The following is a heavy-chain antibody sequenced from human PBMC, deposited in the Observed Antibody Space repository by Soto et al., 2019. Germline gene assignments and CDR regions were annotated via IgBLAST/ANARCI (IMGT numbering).Heavy chain of an antibody. J-gene: IGHJ4*02. Sequence: SETLSLTCTVAGGSMTSSGYYWGWIRQPPGNELQYIGSVYNNGQTYYNPSLTSPVTISIDTSKNQFSLKLSSVTAADTAVYYCARVLYCSSTSCYWGAYYFDYWGQGTLVTVS. V-gene: IGHV4-39*01. D-gene: IGHD2-2*01. CDR1: GGSMTSSGYY. CDR2: VYNNGQT. CDR3: ARVLYCSSTSCYWGAYYFDY.